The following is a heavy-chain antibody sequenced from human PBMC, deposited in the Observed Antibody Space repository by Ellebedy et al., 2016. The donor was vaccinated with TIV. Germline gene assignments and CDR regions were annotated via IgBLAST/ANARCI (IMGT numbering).Heavy chain of an antibody. V-gene: IGHV3-72*01. D-gene: IGHD1-26*01. CDR2: SRNKANSPAT. CDR1: GFIFSDHY. Sequence: PGGSLRLSCAASGFIFSDHYMDWVRQAPGKGLEWVGRSRNKANSPATEYAASVTGRFTISRDDSENSLYLQMNSLKTEDTAVYYCARGGIYVPFDYWGQGTLVIVSS. J-gene: IGHJ4*02. CDR3: ARGGIYVPFDY.